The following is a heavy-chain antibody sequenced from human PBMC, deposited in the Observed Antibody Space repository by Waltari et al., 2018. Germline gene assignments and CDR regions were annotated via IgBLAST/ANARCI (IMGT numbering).Heavy chain of an antibody. D-gene: IGHD3-16*02. Sequence: EVRLVQSGAEVKKPGESLKISCKGSGDKFSTYWIGWVRQMPGKGLEWMGIIYVGDSEPRYSPSCRGQVTMSADKSITTAYLQWSSLKASDTAMYYCARREHDYDYVGGSYRRVIDTFDIWGQGTRVTVSS. J-gene: IGHJ3*02. CDR3: ARREHDYDYVGGSYRRVIDTFDI. CDR2: IYVGDSEP. V-gene: IGHV5-51*03. CDR1: GDKFSTYW.